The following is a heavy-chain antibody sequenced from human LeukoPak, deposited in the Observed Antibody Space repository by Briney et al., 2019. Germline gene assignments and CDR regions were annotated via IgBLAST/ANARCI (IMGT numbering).Heavy chain of an antibody. CDR3: AREPKVATIDY. CDR1: GGSISSSSYY. J-gene: IGHJ4*02. Sequence: PSETLSLTCTVSGGSISSSSYYWGWIRQPPGKRLEWIGSIYYSGSTYYNPSLKSRVTISVDTSKNQFSLKLSSVTAADTAVYYCAREPKVATIDYWGQGTLVTVSS. CDR2: IYYSGST. V-gene: IGHV4-39*07. D-gene: IGHD5-24*01.